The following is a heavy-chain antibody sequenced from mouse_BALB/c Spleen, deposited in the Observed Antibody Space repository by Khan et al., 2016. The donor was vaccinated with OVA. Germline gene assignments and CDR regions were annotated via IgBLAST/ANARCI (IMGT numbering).Heavy chain of an antibody. Sequence: QVQLKESGPGLVQPSQSLSITCTVSGFSLNNYSVHWVRQSPGKGLEWLRVIWSAGSTDYNAAFISRLTIGKDNSRSQVFFKMNSLQPNDTAIYYCARRGYDYGRGALFAYWGQGTLVTVSA. V-gene: IGHV2-2*02. J-gene: IGHJ3*01. CDR2: IWSAGST. D-gene: IGHD2-4*01. CDR3: ARRGYDYGRGALFAY. CDR1: GFSLNNYS.